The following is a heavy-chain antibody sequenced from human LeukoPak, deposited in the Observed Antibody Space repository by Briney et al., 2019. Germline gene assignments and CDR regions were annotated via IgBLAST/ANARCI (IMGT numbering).Heavy chain of an antibody. J-gene: IGHJ6*03. Sequence: SETLSLTCSISGGSISSSYWSWIRRPPGQGLEWIGYISYSGGTNYNPSLKSRVTISLDTSKNQFSLKLSSVTAADTAVYYCARRRVVAATARGRTSFPYMDVWGKGTTVTISS. CDR2: ISYSGGT. CDR1: GGSISSSY. D-gene: IGHD2-15*01. CDR3: ARRRVVAATARGRTSFPYMDV. V-gene: IGHV4-59*12.